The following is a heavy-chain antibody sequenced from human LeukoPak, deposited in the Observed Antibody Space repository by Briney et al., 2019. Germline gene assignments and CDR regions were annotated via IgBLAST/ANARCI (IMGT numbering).Heavy chain of an antibody. J-gene: IGHJ4*02. D-gene: IGHD3-10*01. Sequence: PGGSLRLSCAASGFTFSSYAMHWVRQAPGKGLEYVSAISSNGGSTYYANSVKGRFTISRDNSKNTLYLQMNSLRAEDTAVYYCARDFWFGELRYYFDYWGQGTLVTVSS. CDR3: ARDFWFGELRYYFDY. CDR2: ISSNGGST. CDR1: GFTFSSYA. V-gene: IGHV3-64*01.